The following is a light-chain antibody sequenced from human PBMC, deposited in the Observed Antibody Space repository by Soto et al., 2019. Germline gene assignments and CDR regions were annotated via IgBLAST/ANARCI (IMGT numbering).Light chain of an antibody. CDR2: GAS. CDR3: QQYATSPRT. CDR1: QSVSSNY. V-gene: IGKV3-20*01. Sequence: EVMLTQSPGTLSLSPGERATLSCRASQSVSSNYLAWYQQKSGQAPRLLIYGASNRATGIPDRFSGSGSGPDFTLTIRRLEPEDFAVYYCQQYATSPRTFGQGTKVAFK. J-gene: IGKJ1*01.